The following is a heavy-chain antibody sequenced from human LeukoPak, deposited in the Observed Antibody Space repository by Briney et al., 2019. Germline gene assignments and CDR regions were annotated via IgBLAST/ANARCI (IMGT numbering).Heavy chain of an antibody. V-gene: IGHV4-30-2*01. CDR3: ATRGYSGYDLDY. CDR1: GGSISSGGYS. Sequence: SETLSLTCAVSGGSISSGGYSWSWIRQPPGKGLEWIGYIYHSGSTYYNPSLKSRVTISVDRSKNQFSLKLSSVTAADTAVYYCATRGYSGYDLDYWGQGTLVTVSS. D-gene: IGHD5-12*01. CDR2: IYHSGST. J-gene: IGHJ4*02.